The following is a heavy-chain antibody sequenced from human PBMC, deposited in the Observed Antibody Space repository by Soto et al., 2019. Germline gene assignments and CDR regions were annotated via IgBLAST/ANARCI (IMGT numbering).Heavy chain of an antibody. CDR2: IVVGSGNT. V-gene: IGHV1-58*01. J-gene: IGHJ4*02. CDR1: GFTFTSSA. D-gene: IGHD5-18*01. Sequence: GASVKVSCKASGFTFTSSAVQWVRQARGQRLEWIGWIVVGSGNTNYAQKFQERVTITRDMSTSTAYMELSSLRSEDTAVYYCAAVRGYSYGRHLDSWGQGALVTVSS. CDR3: AAVRGYSYGRHLDS.